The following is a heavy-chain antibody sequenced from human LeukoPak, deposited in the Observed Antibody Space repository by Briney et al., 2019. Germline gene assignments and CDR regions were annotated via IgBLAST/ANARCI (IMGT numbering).Heavy chain of an antibody. CDR2: ISAYNGNT. D-gene: IGHD6-19*01. CDR3: ARDGAVAGEFDY. J-gene: IGHJ4*02. V-gene: IGHV1-18*04. CDR1: GYTFTSYA. Sequence: ASVKVSFKASGYTFTSYAISWVRQAPGQGLEWMGWISAYNGNTNYAQKFQGRVTMTTDTSTTTAYMELRSLRYDDTAVYYCARDGAVAGEFDYWGQGTLVTVSS.